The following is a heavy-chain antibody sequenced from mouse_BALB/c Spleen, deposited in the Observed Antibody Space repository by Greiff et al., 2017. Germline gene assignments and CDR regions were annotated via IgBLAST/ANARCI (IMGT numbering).Heavy chain of an antibody. CDR1: GYTFTDYY. CDR2: IYPGSGNT. CDR3: ARKVYRYDVGYAMDY. D-gene: IGHD2-14*01. V-gene: IGHV1-84*02. Sequence: LVESGPELVKPGASVKISCKASGYTFTDYYINWVKQKPGQGLEWIGWIYPGSGNTKYNEKFKGKATLTVDTSSSTAYMQLSSLTSEDTAVYFCARKVYRYDVGYAMDYWGQGTSVTVSS. J-gene: IGHJ4*01.